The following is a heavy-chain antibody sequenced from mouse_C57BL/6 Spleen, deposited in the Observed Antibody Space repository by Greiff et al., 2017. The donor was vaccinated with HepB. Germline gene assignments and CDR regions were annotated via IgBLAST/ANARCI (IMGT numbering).Heavy chain of an antibody. CDR3: TGFITTVAPFTY. V-gene: IGHV6-3*01. J-gene: IGHJ3*01. D-gene: IGHD1-1*01. CDR2: IRLKSDNYAT. CDR1: GFTFSNYW. Sequence: EVQGVESGGGLVQPGGSMKLSCVASGFTFSNYWMNWVRQSPEKGLEWVAQIRLKSDNYATHYAESVKGRFTISRDDSKSSVYLQMNNLRAEDTGIYYCTGFITTVAPFTYWGQGTLVTVSA.